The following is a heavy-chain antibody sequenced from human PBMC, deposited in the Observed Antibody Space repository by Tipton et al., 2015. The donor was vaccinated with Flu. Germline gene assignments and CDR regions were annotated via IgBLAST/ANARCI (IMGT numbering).Heavy chain of an antibody. CDR2: IHRSGDT. Sequence: TLSLTCSVSGDSIGSDYYWGWIRQPPGKGLERLGNIHRSGDTYYNSSLKSRVTISLDKSKNQFSLRLVSITATDTAVYYCPRRDYSNYVSEPKNWFDPWGQGILVTVSS. V-gene: IGHV4-38-2*01. CDR3: PRRDYSNYVSEPKNWFDP. D-gene: IGHD4-11*01. J-gene: IGHJ5*02. CDR1: GDSIGSDYY.